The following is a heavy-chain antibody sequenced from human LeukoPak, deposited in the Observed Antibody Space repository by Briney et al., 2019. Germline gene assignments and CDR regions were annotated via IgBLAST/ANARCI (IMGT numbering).Heavy chain of an antibody. D-gene: IGHD7-27*01. V-gene: IGHV3-66*01. CDR1: GFTVSSNY. Sequence: GGSLRLSCAASGFTVSSNYMSWVRQAPGKGLEWVSVIYSGGSTYYADSVKGRFTISRDNSKNTLYLQMNSLRAEDTAVYYCARDAPGWGFDRFDYWGQGTLVTVSS. CDR3: ARDAPGWGFDRFDY. J-gene: IGHJ4*02. CDR2: IYSGGST.